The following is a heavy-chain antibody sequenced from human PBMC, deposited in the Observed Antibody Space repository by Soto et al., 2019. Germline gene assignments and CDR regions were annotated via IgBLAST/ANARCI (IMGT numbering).Heavy chain of an antibody. Sequence: GGSLRLSCAASGFTFSSYGMHWVRQAPGKGLEWVAVISYDGSNKYYADSVKGRFTISRDNSKNTLYLQMNSLRAEDTAVYYCAKDRVVVAAISSGIYYYYGMDVWGQGTTVTVSS. CDR3: AKDRVVVAAISSGIYYYYGMDV. V-gene: IGHV3-30*18. J-gene: IGHJ6*02. CDR1: GFTFSSYG. CDR2: ISYDGSNK. D-gene: IGHD2-15*01.